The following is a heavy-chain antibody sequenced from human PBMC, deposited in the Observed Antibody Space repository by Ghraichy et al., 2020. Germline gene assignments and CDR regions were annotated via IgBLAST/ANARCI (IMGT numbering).Heavy chain of an antibody. Sequence: SETLSLTCTVSDDSIRSGGFYWSWVRQLPGQGLEWLGYIYYSGSVYYNSSLRGRLSISIDTSKRQFSLKLISVTAADTAVYFCARALPPYEGSFIDSWGQGALVSVSS. D-gene: IGHD3-22*01. J-gene: IGHJ4*02. CDR2: IYYSGSV. CDR1: DDSIRSGGFY. CDR3: ARALPPYEGSFIDS. V-gene: IGHV4-31*03.